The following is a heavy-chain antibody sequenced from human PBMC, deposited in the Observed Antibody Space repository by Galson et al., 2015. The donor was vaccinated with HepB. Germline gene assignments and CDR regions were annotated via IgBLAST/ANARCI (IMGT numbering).Heavy chain of an antibody. CDR3: ALVGVYVWGAFDI. CDR1: GYTLTELS. V-gene: IGHV1-24*01. Sequence: SVKVSCKVSGYTLTELSMHWVRQAPGKGLEWMGGFDPEDGETIYAQKFQGRVTMTEDTSTYTAYMELSSLRSEDTAVYYCALVGVYVWGAFDIWGQGTMVTVSS. D-gene: IGHD2-15*01. J-gene: IGHJ3*02. CDR2: FDPEDGET.